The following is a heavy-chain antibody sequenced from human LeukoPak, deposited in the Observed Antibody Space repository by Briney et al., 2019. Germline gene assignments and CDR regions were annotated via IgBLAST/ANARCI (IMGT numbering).Heavy chain of an antibody. CDR2: MHFSGST. Sequence: PSETLSLTCTVSGGSISSSSYYWGWIRQPPGKGLEWIGRMHFSGSTNYNPSLKSRVTMSVDTSKNQFSLKLTSVTAADTAVYYCARGRAAAGTSDYWGQGTLVTVSS. J-gene: IGHJ4*02. D-gene: IGHD6-13*01. V-gene: IGHV4-39*07. CDR3: ARGRAAAGTSDY. CDR1: GGSISSSSYY.